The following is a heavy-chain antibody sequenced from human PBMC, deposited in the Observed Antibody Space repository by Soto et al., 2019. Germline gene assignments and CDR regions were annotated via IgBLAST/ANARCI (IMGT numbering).Heavy chain of an antibody. D-gene: IGHD3-22*01. V-gene: IGHV4-30-4*01. CDR3: ARVTIVVVIIDY. CDR1: GGSISSGDYY. CDR2: IYYSGST. J-gene: IGHJ4*02. Sequence: PSETLSLTCTVSGGSISSGDYYWSWIRQPPGKGLEWIGYIYYSGSTYYNPSLKSRVTISVDTSKNQFSLKLSSVTAADTAVYYCARVTIVVVIIDYWGQGTLVTVPS.